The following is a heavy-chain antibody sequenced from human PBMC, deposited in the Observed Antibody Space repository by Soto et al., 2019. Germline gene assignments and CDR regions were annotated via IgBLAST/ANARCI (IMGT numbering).Heavy chain of an antibody. V-gene: IGHV1-69*13. CDR1: GGTFSSYA. J-gene: IGHJ6*02. D-gene: IGHD2-2*01. CDR2: IIPIFGTA. Sequence: GASVKVSCKASGGTFSSYAISWLRQAPGQGLEWMGGIIPIFGTANYAQKFQGRVTITADESTSTAYMELSSLRSEDTAVYYCARSNIVVVPAAYHYYYYGMDVWGQGTTVTVSS. CDR3: ARSNIVVVPAAYHYYYYGMDV.